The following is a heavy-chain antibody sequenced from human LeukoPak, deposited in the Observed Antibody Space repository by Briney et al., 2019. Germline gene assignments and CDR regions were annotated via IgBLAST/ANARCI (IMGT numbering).Heavy chain of an antibody. J-gene: IGHJ4*02. CDR1: GFSFSTYY. CDR3: ARGGTPITIFGVVPYFDY. Sequence: GGSLRLSWAASGFSFSTYYMSWFRQAPGKGREWVSYISISGHTIYYADSVKGRFTISRDNAKNSLYLQMNSLRAEDTAVYYCARGGTPITIFGVVPYFDYRGQGTLVTVSS. CDR2: ISISGHTI. D-gene: IGHD3-3*01. V-gene: IGHV3-11*04.